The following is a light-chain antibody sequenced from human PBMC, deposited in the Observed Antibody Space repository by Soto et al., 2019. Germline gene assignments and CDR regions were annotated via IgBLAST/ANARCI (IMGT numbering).Light chain of an antibody. V-gene: IGLV2-14*01. CDR3: SSYTSSSTLGV. CDR2: EVS. CDR1: SSDVGTYNY. J-gene: IGLJ1*01. Sequence: QSALTQPASVSGSPGQSITISCTGTSSDVGTYNYVSWYQHHPGKAPKLMIYEVSNRPSGVSNRFSGSKSGNTASLTISGLQAEDEAEYYCSSYTSSSTLGVFGTGTKLTVL.